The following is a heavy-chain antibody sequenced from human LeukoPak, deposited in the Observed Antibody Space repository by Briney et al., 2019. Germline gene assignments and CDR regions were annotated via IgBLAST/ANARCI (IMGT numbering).Heavy chain of an antibody. CDR2: ISSSSSTI. D-gene: IGHD6-19*01. CDR1: GFTFSSYS. Sequence: GVLRLSCAASGFTFSSYSMNWVRQAPGKGLEWVSYISSSSSTIYYADSVRGRFTISRDDAKNSLSLQMHSLGAEDTAVYYCAKEVAGSDTAWLHAFDIWGQGTLVTVSS. V-gene: IGHV3-48*04. J-gene: IGHJ3*02. CDR3: AKEVAGSDTAWLHAFDI.